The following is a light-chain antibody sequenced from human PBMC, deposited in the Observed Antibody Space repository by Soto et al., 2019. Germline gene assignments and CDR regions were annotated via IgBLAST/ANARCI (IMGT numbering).Light chain of an antibody. V-gene: IGKV1-5*03. Sequence: DIQMTQSPSTLSTSVGDRVTISGRASQSISSWLAWYQQKPWEAPNLLIYRASSLQSGVPSRFSGSGSGTEFTLTISSLQPDDFATYFCQQYSRYAWTFGQGTKVEFK. CDR3: QQYSRYAWT. J-gene: IGKJ1*01. CDR2: RAS. CDR1: QSISSW.